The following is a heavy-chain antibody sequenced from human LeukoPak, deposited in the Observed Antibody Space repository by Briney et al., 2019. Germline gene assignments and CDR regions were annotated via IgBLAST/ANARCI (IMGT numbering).Heavy chain of an antibody. CDR1: GFTFSSYA. CDR2: ISGSGGST. V-gene: IGHV3-23*01. Sequence: PGGSLRLSCAASGFTFSSYAMSWVRQAPGKGLEWVSAISGSGGSTYYADSVKGRSTISRDNAKNSLYLQMNSLRVEDTAVYYCARPITVAAVDYWGQGTLVTVSS. J-gene: IGHJ4*02. CDR3: ARPITVAAVDY. D-gene: IGHD6-19*01.